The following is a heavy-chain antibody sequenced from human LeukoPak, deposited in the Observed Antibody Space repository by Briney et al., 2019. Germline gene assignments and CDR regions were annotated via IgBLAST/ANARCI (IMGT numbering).Heavy chain of an antibody. Sequence: ASVKVSCKASGYTFTRYGIRWVRQAPGQGLEWMGWISAYNGNTNYAQKLQGRVAMTTDTSTSTAYMELRSLRSDDTAVYYCARGTYYYDSSGYSDPFDYWGQGTLVTVSS. CDR1: GYTFTRYG. CDR2: ISAYNGNT. V-gene: IGHV1-18*01. CDR3: ARGTYYYDSSGYSDPFDY. J-gene: IGHJ4*02. D-gene: IGHD3-22*01.